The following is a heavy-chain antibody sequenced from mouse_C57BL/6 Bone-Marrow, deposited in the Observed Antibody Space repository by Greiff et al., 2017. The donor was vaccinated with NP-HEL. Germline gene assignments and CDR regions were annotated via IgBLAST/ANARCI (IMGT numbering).Heavy chain of an antibody. Sequence: QVQLQQSGPELVKPGASVKISCKASGYAFSSSWMNWVKQRPGKGLEWIGRIYPGDGDTNYNGKFTGKATLTADKSSSTAYMQLSSLTSEDSAVYFCADMVTKAWFAYWGQGTLVTVSA. V-gene: IGHV1-82*01. D-gene: IGHD2-2*01. J-gene: IGHJ3*01. CDR1: GYAFSSSW. CDR3: ADMVTKAWFAY. CDR2: IYPGDGDT.